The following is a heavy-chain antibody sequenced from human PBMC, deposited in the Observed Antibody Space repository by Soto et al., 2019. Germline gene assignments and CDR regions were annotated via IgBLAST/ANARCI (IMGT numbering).Heavy chain of an antibody. J-gene: IGHJ3*02. V-gene: IGHV3-21*01. CDR2: ISSSSSYI. Sequence: SLRLSCAASGFTFISYSMNWVRQAPGKGLEWVSSISSSSSYIYYADSVKGRFTISRDNAKNSLYLQMNSLRAEDTAVYYCARALNSGYDGDAFDIWGQGTMVTVSS. D-gene: IGHD5-12*01. CDR1: GFTFISYS. CDR3: ARALNSGYDGDAFDI.